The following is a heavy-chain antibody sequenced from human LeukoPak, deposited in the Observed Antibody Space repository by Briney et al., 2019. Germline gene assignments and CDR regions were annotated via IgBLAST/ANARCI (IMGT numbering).Heavy chain of an antibody. J-gene: IGHJ4*02. V-gene: IGHV3-66*01. CDR2: IYSGGST. CDR1: GFTVSSTY. D-gene: IGHD4-23*01. Sequence: GGSLRLSCAASGFTVSSTYMSWLRQAPGKGLEWVSVIYSGGSTDYADSVKGRFTISRDNSKNTLFLQMSSLRVEDTAVYYCSRDYGGNIRGYFDYWGQGTLVTVSS. CDR3: SRDYGGNIRGYFDY.